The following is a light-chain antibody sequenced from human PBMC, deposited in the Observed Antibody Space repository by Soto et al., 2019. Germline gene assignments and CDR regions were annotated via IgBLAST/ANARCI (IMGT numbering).Light chain of an antibody. Sequence: SYELTQPPSVSVSPGQTGTITCSGDKLGDKYVCWYQQKPCQSPMLVISQDDKRPSGIPARFSGSNSGNTATLTISGAQAMDEGLYFCQAWDSNSALFGGGTKVTVL. CDR1: KLGDKY. V-gene: IGLV3-1*01. J-gene: IGLJ2*01. CDR3: QAWDSNSAL. CDR2: QDD.